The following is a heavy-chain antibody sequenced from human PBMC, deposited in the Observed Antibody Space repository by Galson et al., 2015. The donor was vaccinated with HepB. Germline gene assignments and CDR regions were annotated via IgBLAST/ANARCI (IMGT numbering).Heavy chain of an antibody. V-gene: IGHV1-69*13. D-gene: IGHD3-10*01. CDR1: GGTFSRYS. Sequence: SVKVSCKASGGTFSRYSINWVRQAPGQGPEWMGGIIPLFGTTNYAQKFQGRVTITADESTSAAYMDLSSLRSEDTAVYYCAVDYGSGSFDFWGQGTQVTVSS. CDR3: AVDYGSGSFDF. J-gene: IGHJ4*02. CDR2: IIPLFGTT.